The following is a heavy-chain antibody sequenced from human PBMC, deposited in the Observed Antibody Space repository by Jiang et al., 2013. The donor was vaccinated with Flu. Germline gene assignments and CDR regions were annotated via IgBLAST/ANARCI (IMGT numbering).Heavy chain of an antibody. J-gene: IGHJ3*01. CDR2: INTNTGNS. Sequence: QSGSELKKPGASVKVSCKTSGYTFTTYAMNWVRQAPGRGLEWMGWINTNTGNSTFARGFTGRFVFSLDASINTAYLQISNLKTEDTAVYYCTRTRAFDVWGQGTVVTVSS. V-gene: IGHV7-4-1*01. CDR1: GYTFTTYA. CDR3: TRTRAFDV.